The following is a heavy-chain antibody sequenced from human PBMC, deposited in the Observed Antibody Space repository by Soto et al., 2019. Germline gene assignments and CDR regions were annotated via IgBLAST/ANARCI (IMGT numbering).Heavy chain of an antibody. Sequence: EVQVLESGGGLIQPGGSMRLSCAGSGFKFSDYAMTWGRQAPGKGLEWGARSGGSGGATYYVDSVKGRFTISRDNSKHTVFLLMNSLRAEDTAVYYCAKTERGYSDPDYWGQGTLVIVSS. CDR1: GFKFSDYA. V-gene: IGHV3-23*01. CDR3: AKTERGYSDPDY. CDR2: SGGSGGAT. D-gene: IGHD5-12*01. J-gene: IGHJ4*02.